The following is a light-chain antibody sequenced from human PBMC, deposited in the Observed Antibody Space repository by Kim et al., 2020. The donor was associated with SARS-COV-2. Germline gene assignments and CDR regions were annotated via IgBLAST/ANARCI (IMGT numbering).Light chain of an antibody. CDR1: QTISSW. Sequence: DIQMTQSPSTLSASVGDRVTITCRASQTISSWLAWYQQKPGKAPNLLIYKASNLQSGVPSRFGGSGSGTEFTLTINTLQPDDFATYYCQQYDSYPSTFGQGTKLGDQT. J-gene: IGKJ2*01. V-gene: IGKV1-5*03. CDR3: QQYDSYPST. CDR2: KAS.